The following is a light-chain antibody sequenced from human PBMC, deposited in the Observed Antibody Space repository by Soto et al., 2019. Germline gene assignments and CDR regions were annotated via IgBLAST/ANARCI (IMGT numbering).Light chain of an antibody. J-gene: IGKJ1*01. CDR1: QGISSA. Sequence: AIQLTQSPSSLSASVGDRVTITCRASQGISSALAWYQQKPGKAPKLLISDASNLEGGVPSRFSGSGSGTEFTLTISSLQPDDFATYYCQQYNSYWTFGQGTKVDIK. V-gene: IGKV1-13*02. CDR3: QQYNSYWT. CDR2: DAS.